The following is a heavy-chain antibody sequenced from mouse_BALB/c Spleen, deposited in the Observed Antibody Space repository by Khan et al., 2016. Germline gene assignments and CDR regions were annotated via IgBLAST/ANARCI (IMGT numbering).Heavy chain of an antibody. D-gene: IGHD1-1*01. V-gene: IGHV9-3*02. CDR2: INTNTGEQ. CDR1: GYTFTNYG. J-gene: IGHJ3*01. Sequence: QIQLVQSGPELKKPGETVKISCKASGYTFTNYGMNWVKQAPGKGLKWMGWINTNTGEQTYAEEFKGHFVFSLETSASTAYLHINNLKNEDTATFCCAEAYYGSNWFAYWGQGTLVTVSA. CDR3: AEAYYGSNWFAY.